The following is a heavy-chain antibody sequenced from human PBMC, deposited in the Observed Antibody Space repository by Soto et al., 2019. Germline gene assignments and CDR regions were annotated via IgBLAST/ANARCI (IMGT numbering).Heavy chain of an antibody. CDR2: IWYDGSNK. V-gene: IGHV3-30*02. J-gene: IGHJ4*02. Sequence: GGSLRLSCAASGFIFSSYGMHWVRQAPGKGLEWVALIWYDGSNKYYADSVKGRFTISRDNSKNTLYLQMNSLRAEDTAVYYCAKDRHSSMDYWGQGTLVTVSS. D-gene: IGHD6-19*01. CDR3: AKDRHSSMDY. CDR1: GFIFSSYG.